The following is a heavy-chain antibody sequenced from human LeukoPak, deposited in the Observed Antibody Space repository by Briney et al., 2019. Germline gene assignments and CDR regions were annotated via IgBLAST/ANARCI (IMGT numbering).Heavy chain of an antibody. CDR3: ARILTTVTSDAFDI. CDR1: GYSISSGYY. V-gene: IGHV4-38-2*02. J-gene: IGHJ3*02. Sequence: PSETLSLTCTVSGYSISSGYYWGWIRQPPGKGLEWIGSIYHSGSTNYNPSLKSRVTISVDTSKNQFSLKLSSVTAADTAVYYCARILTTVTSDAFDIWGQGTMVTVSS. D-gene: IGHD4-17*01. CDR2: IYHSGST.